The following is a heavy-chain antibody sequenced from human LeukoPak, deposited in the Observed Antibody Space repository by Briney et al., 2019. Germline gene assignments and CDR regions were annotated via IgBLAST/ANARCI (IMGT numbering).Heavy chain of an antibody. J-gene: IGHJ4*02. CDR2: IIPIFCTA. CDR1: GGTFRRYA. CDR3: ARVNNYYDSSGYYPLDY. V-gene: IGHV1-69*05. D-gene: IGHD3-22*01. Sequence: ASVKVSCKACGGTFRRYAISWVRQAPGQGLEWMGRIIPIFCTANYAQKFQGRVTITTDESTSTAYMELSSLRSEDTAVYYCARVNNYYDSSGYYPLDYWGQGTLVTVSS.